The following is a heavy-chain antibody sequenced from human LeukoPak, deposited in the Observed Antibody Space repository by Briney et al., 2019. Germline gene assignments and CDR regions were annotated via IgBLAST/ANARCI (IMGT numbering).Heavy chain of an antibody. D-gene: IGHD2/OR15-2a*01. CDR3: ARVPVYDYYGMDV. Sequence: XXWXXXRQPPXXXLEWVGYIYYSGSTNYNPSLKSRVTISVDTSKNQFSLKLSSVTAADTAVYYCARVPVYDYYGMDVWGQGTTVTVSS. V-gene: IGHV4-59*01. CDR2: IYYSGST. J-gene: IGHJ6*02. CDR1: XX.